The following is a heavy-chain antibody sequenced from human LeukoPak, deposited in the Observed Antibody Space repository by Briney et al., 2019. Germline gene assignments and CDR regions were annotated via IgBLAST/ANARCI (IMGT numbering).Heavy chain of an antibody. Sequence: PSETLSLTCTVSGGSISRYYWSWIRQPPGKGLEWIGEINHSGSTNYNPSLKSRVTISVDTSKNQFSLKLSSVTAADTAVYYCARLSDDYWGQGTLVTVSS. V-gene: IGHV4-34*01. CDR1: GGSISRYY. CDR2: INHSGST. CDR3: ARLSDDY. J-gene: IGHJ4*02.